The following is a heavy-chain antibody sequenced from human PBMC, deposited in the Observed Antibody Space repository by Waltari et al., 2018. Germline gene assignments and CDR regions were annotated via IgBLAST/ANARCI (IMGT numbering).Heavy chain of an antibody. D-gene: IGHD4-17*01. J-gene: IGHJ1*01. V-gene: IGHV4-39*01. CDR3: GRIAFGDEGGYFQY. Sequence: QLQLQESGPGLVKPSETLSLTCTVSGGSISTNYNWGWIRQPPGKGLEWVGNMQYRGSTFYNPSREGRVTISLDTLKNQFSLRLSSVGAADTAVYFCGRIAFGDEGGYFQYWGQGTLVTVSS. CDR1: GGSISTNYN. CDR2: MQYRGST.